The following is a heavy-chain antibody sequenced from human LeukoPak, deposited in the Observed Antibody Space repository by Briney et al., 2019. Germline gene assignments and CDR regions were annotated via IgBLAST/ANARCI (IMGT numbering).Heavy chain of an antibody. CDR2: ISAYNGNT. CDR3: AAGRGYSYGYYYYYGMDV. D-gene: IGHD5-18*01. J-gene: IGHJ6*02. Sequence: ASVKVSCKASGYTFTSYGISWVRQAPGQGLEWMGWISAYNGNTNYAQKLQGRVTMTTDTSTSTAYMELRSLRSDDTAAYYCAAGRGYSYGYYYYYGMDVWGQGTTVTVSS. CDR1: GYTFTSYG. V-gene: IGHV1-18*01.